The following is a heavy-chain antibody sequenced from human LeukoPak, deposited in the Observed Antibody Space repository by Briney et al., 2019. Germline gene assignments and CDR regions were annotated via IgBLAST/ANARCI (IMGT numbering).Heavy chain of an antibody. CDR1: GDSISSYY. D-gene: IGHD3-9*01. CDR2: IYYSGST. CDR3: ARLRSDYDILTGYYNHYFDY. V-gene: IGHV4-59*08. Sequence: SETLSLTCTVSGDSISSYYWSWIRQPPGKGLEWIGYIYYSGSTNYNPSLKSRVTISVDTSKNQFSLKLSSVTAADTAVYYCARLRSDYDILTGYYNHYFDYWGQGTLVTVSS. J-gene: IGHJ4*02.